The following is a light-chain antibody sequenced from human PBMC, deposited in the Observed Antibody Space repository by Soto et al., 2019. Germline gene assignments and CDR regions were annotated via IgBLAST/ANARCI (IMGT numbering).Light chain of an antibody. CDR2: ASS. CDR3: QQYGSSPPYT. J-gene: IGKJ2*01. Sequence: EIVLTQSPGILSLSPGERATLSCRASQTVSGNYLAWYQQKPGQSPRLLIYASSDRATGIPDRFSGSGSGTDFTLTINSVEPQDFAVYYCQQYGSSPPYTFGQGTTLEI. V-gene: IGKV3-20*01. CDR1: QTVSGNY.